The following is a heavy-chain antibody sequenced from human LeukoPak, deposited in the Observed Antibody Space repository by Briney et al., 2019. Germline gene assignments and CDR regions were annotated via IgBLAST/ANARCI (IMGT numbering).Heavy chain of an antibody. J-gene: IGHJ4*02. CDR1: GGSISSNSYY. Sequence: PSETLSLTCIVSGGSISSNSYYWGWIRQPPGKGLEWIGSIYYSGSTYYNPSLKSRVTISVDTSKNQFSLKLSSVTAADTAVYYCARLKGSGYGKFDYWGQGTLVTVSS. CDR3: ARLKGSGYGKFDY. D-gene: IGHD5-12*01. CDR2: IYYSGST. V-gene: IGHV4-39*07.